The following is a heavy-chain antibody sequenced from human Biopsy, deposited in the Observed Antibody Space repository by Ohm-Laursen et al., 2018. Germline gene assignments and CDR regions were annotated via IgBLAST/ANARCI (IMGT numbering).Heavy chain of an antibody. D-gene: IGHD4-11*01. CDR3: ARDSGILNYGNFKYYHYYGMDV. CDR2: IFYSANT. V-gene: IGHV4-31*03. J-gene: IGHJ6*02. Sequence: TLSLTCTVSGVSINGGRYYWNWIRHHPGKGLEWIGNIFYSANTYYNPSLRSRVTISVDTSKNQFSLKLNSVTAADTAVYYCARDSGILNYGNFKYYHYYGMDVWGQGTKVTVSS. CDR1: GVSINGGRYY.